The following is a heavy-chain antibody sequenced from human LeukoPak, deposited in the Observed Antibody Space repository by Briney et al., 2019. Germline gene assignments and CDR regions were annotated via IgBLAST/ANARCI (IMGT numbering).Heavy chain of an antibody. D-gene: IGHD4/OR15-4a*01. J-gene: IGHJ4*02. CDR3: ARASYGGNYNFDY. CDR1: GGSISSYY. Sequence: SETLSLTCTVSGGSISSYYWSCLRQPPGKGLEWIGYIYYSGSTNYNPSLKSRVTISVDTSKNQFSLKLSSVTAADTAVYYCARASYGGNYNFDYWGQGTLVTVSS. V-gene: IGHV4-59*01. CDR2: IYYSGST.